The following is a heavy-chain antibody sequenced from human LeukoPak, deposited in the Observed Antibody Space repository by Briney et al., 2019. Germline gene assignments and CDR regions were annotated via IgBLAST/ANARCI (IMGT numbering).Heavy chain of an antibody. D-gene: IGHD6-19*01. Sequence: GESLQISCQGSGSLFTSYWIGWGRPLPGKGLGWMGIIYPGDSDTRYSPSFQGQVTISADKSISTAYLQWSSLKASDTAMYYCARNGDINSSGWYVYWGQGTLVTVSS. CDR2: IYPGDSDT. J-gene: IGHJ4*02. CDR1: GSLFTSYW. CDR3: ARNGDINSSGWYVY. V-gene: IGHV5-51*01.